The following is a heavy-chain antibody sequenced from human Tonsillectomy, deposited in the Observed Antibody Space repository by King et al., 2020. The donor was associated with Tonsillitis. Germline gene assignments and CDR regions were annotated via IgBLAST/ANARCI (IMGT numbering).Heavy chain of an antibody. CDR3: ARDVTPFDSNIYYDAFDM. D-gene: IGHD3-22*01. Sequence: EVQLVESGGGLVQPGGSLRLSCAASGFTFGSFWMTWVRQAPGKGLEWVANIKRDGSQKYYVDSVKGRFTISRDNAKNSLYLQMDSLRAEDTAVYYCARDVTPFDSNIYYDAFDMWGQGTMVTVSS. CDR2: IKRDGSQK. CDR1: GFTFGSFW. J-gene: IGHJ3*02. V-gene: IGHV3-7*03.